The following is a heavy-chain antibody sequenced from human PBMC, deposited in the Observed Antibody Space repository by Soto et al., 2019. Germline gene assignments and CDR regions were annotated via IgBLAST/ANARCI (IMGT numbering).Heavy chain of an antibody. CDR2: ISYDGSNN. D-gene: IGHD6-13*01. Sequence: QVQLVESGGGVVQPGRSLRLSCAASGFTFSSYAMHWVRQAPGKGLEWVAVISYDGSNNYYADSVKGRFTISRDNSKNSLYLQMNSVRAEETAVYYCARDQYGIAAAGTSYYYYYGMDVWGQGTTVTVSS. CDR1: GFTFSSYA. CDR3: ARDQYGIAAAGTSYYYYYGMDV. J-gene: IGHJ6*02. V-gene: IGHV3-30-3*01.